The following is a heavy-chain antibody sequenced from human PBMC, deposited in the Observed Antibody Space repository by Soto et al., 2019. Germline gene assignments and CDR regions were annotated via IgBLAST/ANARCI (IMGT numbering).Heavy chain of an antibody. CDR1: GFTFSNYP. J-gene: IGHJ4*02. Sequence: GGSLRLSCAASGFTFSNYPMSWVRQAPGKRLELVSCISTRCGSTYYADFVKVRFTISRDNSKNTLYLQMICLSVDDMAVYYCANYDYTPLGDYWGQGTLVTVSS. D-gene: IGHD3-16*01. CDR3: ANYDYTPLGDY. V-gene: IGHV3-23*01. CDR2: ISTRCGST.